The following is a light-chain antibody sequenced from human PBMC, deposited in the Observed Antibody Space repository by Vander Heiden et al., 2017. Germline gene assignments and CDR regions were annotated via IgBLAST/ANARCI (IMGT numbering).Light chain of an antibody. CDR1: QSISSY. J-gene: IGKJ1*01. Sequence: RVTITGRASQSISSYLNWYQQKPGKAPKLLIYAASSLQSGVPSRFSGSGSGTDFTLTISSLQPEDFATYYCQQSYSTPRTFGQGTKVEIK. CDR2: AAS. CDR3: QQSYSTPRT. V-gene: IGKV1-39*01.